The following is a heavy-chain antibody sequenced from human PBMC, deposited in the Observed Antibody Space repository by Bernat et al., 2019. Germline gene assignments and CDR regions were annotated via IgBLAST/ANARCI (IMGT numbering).Heavy chain of an antibody. CDR1: GGSISSSSYY. D-gene: IGHD5-18*01. CDR3: ARQPDTANFDY. V-gene: IGHV4-39*01. J-gene: IGHJ4*02. CDR2: IYYSGST. Sequence: QLQLQESGPGLVKPSETLSLTCTVSGGSISSSSYYWGWIRQPPGKGLEWIGSIYYSGSTYYNPSLKSRVTISVDTSKNQFSLKLSSVTAADTAVYYCARQPDTANFDYWGQGTLVIVSS.